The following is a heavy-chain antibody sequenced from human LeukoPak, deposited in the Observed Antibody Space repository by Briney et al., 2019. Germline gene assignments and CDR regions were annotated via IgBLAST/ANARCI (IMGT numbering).Heavy chain of an antibody. CDR1: GFTFSTYE. Sequence: PGGSLRLSCTVSGFTFSTYEITWIRQAPGKGLEWVSHISNSGGAIYYADSVKGRFTISRDNAKNSLFLQMKSLRAEDTAVYFCARDPVFYSDGDGYHGAFDIWGQGTMVSVSS. V-gene: IGHV3-48*03. J-gene: IGHJ3*02. CDR3: ARDPVFYSDGDGYHGAFDI. CDR2: ISNSGGAI. D-gene: IGHD3-22*01.